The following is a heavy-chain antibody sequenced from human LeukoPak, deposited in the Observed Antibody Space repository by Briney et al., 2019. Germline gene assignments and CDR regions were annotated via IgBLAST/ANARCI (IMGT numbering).Heavy chain of an antibody. CDR1: GGSITSYY. CDR2: LSTGGTT. V-gene: IGHV4-4*07. D-gene: IGHD3-10*01. J-gene: IGHJ4*02. CDR3: ARARGQSGVDY. Sequence: SETLSLTCTVSGGSITSYYWNWIRQAAGKGLEWIGRLSTGGTTNYNPSLKSRVTMSVDTSKNQFSLNLTSVTAADTAIYYCARARGQSGVDYWGQGTLVTVSS.